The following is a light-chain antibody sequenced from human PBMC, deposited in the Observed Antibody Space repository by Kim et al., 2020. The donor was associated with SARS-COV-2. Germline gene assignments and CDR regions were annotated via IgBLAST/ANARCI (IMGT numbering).Light chain of an antibody. Sequence: SYELTQPPSVSVAPGKTARITCGGNKIGGKGVHWHQQKPGQAPVLVIYYDTDRPSGIPERFSGSNSGNTATLTISRVEAGDEADYYCQVWDSSSDHVVFGGGTQLTVL. CDR1: KIGGKG. J-gene: IGLJ2*01. CDR3: QVWDSSSDHVV. CDR2: YDT. V-gene: IGLV3-21*04.